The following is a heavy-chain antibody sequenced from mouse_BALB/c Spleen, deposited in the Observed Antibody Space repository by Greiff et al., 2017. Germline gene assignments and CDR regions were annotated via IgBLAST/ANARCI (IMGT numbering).Heavy chain of an antibody. D-gene: IGHD2-14*01. V-gene: IGHV1-18*01. CDR2: INPYNGGT. Sequence: VQLKESGPELVKPGASMKISCKASGYSFTGYTMNWVKQSHGKNLEWIGLINPYNGGTSYNQKFKGKATLTVDKSSSTAYMELLSLTSEDSAVYYCATAYYRYDVPFAYWGQGTLVTVSA. CDR1: GYSFTGYT. J-gene: IGHJ3*01. CDR3: ATAYYRYDVPFAY.